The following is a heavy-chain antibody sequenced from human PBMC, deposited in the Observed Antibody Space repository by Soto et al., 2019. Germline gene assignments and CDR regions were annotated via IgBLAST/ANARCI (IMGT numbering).Heavy chain of an antibody. V-gene: IGHV1-69*02. CDR2: IIPILGIA. CDR1: GGTFSSYT. J-gene: IGHJ4*02. CDR3: AKGRSGWSYYFDY. D-gene: IGHD6-19*01. Sequence: QVQLVQSGAEVKKPGSSVKVSCKASGGTFSSYTISWVRQAPGQGLEWMGRIIPILGIANYAQKFQGRVTITADKSTSTAYMELSSLRSADTAVYYCAKGRSGWSYYFDYWGQGTLVTVSS.